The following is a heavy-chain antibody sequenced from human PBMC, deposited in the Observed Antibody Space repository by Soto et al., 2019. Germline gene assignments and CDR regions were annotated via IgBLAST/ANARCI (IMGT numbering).Heavy chain of an antibody. V-gene: IGHV3-21*02. Sequence: EVQLVESGGGQVKPGGSLRLSCAASGFSFGSYSMNWVRQAPVKGLEWVSSIDSFGTYITYADSVKGRFTISRDDGKNSLYLQMNGLRAEDTAVYYCAAGGGTFEYWGSGTLVTVSS. CDR2: IDSFGTYI. CDR1: GFSFGSYS. J-gene: IGHJ4*02. D-gene: IGHD1-1*01. CDR3: AAGGGTFEY.